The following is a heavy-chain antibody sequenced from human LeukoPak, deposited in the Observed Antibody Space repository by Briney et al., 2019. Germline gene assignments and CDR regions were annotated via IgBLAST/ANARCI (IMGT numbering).Heavy chain of an antibody. CDR1: GFTFSNAW. V-gene: IGHV3-15*01. D-gene: IGHD4-17*01. J-gene: IGHJ4*02. CDR2: IKSKTDGGTT. Sequence: PGGSLRLSCAASGFTFSNAWMSWGRQSPGKGLEWVGRIKSKTDGGTTDYAAPVKGRFSISRDDSKNTLYLQMNSLKTEDTAVYYCANGDPFDYWGQGTLVTVSS. CDR3: ANGDPFDY.